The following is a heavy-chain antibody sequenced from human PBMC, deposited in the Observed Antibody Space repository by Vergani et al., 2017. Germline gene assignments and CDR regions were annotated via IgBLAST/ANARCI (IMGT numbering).Heavy chain of an antibody. Sequence: QVQLQESGPGLVTPSQTLSLTCTVSGGSISSGGYYWSWIRQSPDKGLEWMGNIYHNGDTYYNPSLKGRVAISIDTSNYQFSLKLTSVTVADTAVYYCTKMSARSGLTVTTPVGGFYYYMDVWGKGTTVTVSS. V-gene: IGHV4-31*03. D-gene: IGHD4-17*01. J-gene: IGHJ6*03. CDR2: IYHNGDT. CDR3: TKMSARSGLTVTTPVGGFYYYMDV. CDR1: GGSISSGGYY.